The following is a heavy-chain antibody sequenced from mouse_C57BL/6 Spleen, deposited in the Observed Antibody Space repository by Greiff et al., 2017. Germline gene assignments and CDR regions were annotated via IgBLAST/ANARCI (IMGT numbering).Heavy chain of an antibody. CDR3: ARNYGSGYDYFDY. J-gene: IGHJ2*01. Sequence: QVQLKQSGPELVKPGASVKISCKASGYAFSSSWMNWVKQRPGQGLEWIGRIYPGDGDTNYNGKFKGKATLTADKSSSTAYMQLSSLTSEDSAVYCCARNYGSGYDYFDYWGPGTTLTVSS. V-gene: IGHV1-82*01. CDR2: IYPGDGDT. CDR1: GYAFSSSW. D-gene: IGHD1-1*01.